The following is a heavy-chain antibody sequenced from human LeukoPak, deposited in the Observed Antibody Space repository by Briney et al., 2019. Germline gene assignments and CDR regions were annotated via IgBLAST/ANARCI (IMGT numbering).Heavy chain of an antibody. CDR1: GGSISSSSSY. V-gene: IGHV4-39*01. CDR3: ARQRIAAVARGGFDY. Sequence: PSETLSLTCTVSGGSISSSSSYWGWIRQPPGKGPEWIGSAHYSGSTYNHPSLKSRVNITVDTSKNQFSLKLSCMSAADTAVYFCARQRIAAVARGGFDYWGQGTLVTVSS. J-gene: IGHJ4*02. D-gene: IGHD6-13*01. CDR2: AHYSGST.